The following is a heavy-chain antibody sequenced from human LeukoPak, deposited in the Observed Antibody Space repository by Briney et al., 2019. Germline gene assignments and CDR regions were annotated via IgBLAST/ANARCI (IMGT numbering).Heavy chain of an antibody. CDR2: ISSSSYI. Sequence: PGGSLRLSCAASGFTFSSYSMNWVRQAPGKGLEWVSSISSSSYIYYADSVKGRFTISRDNAKNSLYLQMNSLRAEDTAVYYCARDSDYYYDSSGYYHYWGQGTLVTVSS. CDR3: ARDSDYYYDSSGYYHY. CDR1: GFTFSSYS. D-gene: IGHD3-22*01. J-gene: IGHJ4*02. V-gene: IGHV3-21*01.